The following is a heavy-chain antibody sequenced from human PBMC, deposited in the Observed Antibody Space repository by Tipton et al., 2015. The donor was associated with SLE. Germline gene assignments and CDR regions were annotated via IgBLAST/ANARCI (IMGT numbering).Heavy chain of an antibody. CDR2: IYYSGST. CDR1: GGSISSYY. D-gene: IGHD6-6*01. V-gene: IGHV4-59*12. J-gene: IGHJ6*03. Sequence: LRLSCTVSGGSISSYYWSWIRQPPGKGLEWIGYIYYSGSTNYNPSLKSRVTISVDTSKNQFSLKLSSVTAADTAVYYCARESGIAARPLPSYYYYYMDVWGKGTTVTVSS. CDR3: ARESGIAARPLPSYYYYYMDV.